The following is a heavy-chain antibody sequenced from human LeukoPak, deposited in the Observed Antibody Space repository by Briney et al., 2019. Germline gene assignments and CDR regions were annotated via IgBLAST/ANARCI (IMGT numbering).Heavy chain of an antibody. Sequence: SETLSLTCAVYGGSFSGYYWSRIRQPPGKGLEWIGEINHSGSTNYNPSLKSRVTISVDTSKNQFSLKLSSVTAADTAVYYCARRANYYGSGSYLGYWGQGTLVTVSS. D-gene: IGHD3-10*01. J-gene: IGHJ4*02. V-gene: IGHV4-34*01. CDR3: ARRANYYGSGSYLGY. CDR1: GGSFSGYY. CDR2: INHSGST.